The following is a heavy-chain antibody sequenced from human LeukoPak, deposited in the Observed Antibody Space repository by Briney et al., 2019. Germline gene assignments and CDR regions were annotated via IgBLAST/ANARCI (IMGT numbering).Heavy chain of an antibody. J-gene: IGHJ3*02. V-gene: IGHV3-23*01. CDR2: ISGSGGST. Sequence: PGGTLRLSCAASGFTFSSYGMSWVRQAPGKGLEWVSAISGSGGSTYYADSVKGRFTISRDNSKNPLYLQMNSLRAEDTAVYYCAKDLNAGTTMFTNDAFDIWGQGKMVTVSS. D-gene: IGHD1-1*01. CDR1: GFTFSSYG. CDR3: AKDLNAGTTMFTNDAFDI.